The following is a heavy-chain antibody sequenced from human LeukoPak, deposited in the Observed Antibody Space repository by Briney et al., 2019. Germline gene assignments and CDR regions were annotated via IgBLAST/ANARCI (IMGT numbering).Heavy chain of an antibody. CDR1: GFTFSSYE. J-gene: IGHJ3*02. Sequence: PGGSLRLSCAASGFTFSSYEMNWVRQAPGKGLEWVSYISSSGSTIYYADSVKGRFTISRDNPKNSLYLQMNSLRAEDTAVYYCARDSGTMEVTRDAFDIWGQGTMVTVSS. V-gene: IGHV3-48*03. D-gene: IGHD4-23*01. CDR2: ISSSGSTI. CDR3: ARDSGTMEVTRDAFDI.